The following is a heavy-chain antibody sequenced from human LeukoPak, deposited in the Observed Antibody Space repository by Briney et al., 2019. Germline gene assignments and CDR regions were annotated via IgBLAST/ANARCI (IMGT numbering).Heavy chain of an antibody. V-gene: IGHV3-48*02. Sequence: PGGSLRLSCAASGFTFSSYSMNWVRQAPGKGLEWVSYISSSSSTIYYADSVKGRFTISRDNAKNSLYLQMNSLRDKDTAVYYCARSRNTDYWGQGTLVTVSS. CDR1: GFTFSSYS. J-gene: IGHJ4*02. D-gene: IGHD1-14*01. CDR3: ARSRNTDY. CDR2: ISSSSSTI.